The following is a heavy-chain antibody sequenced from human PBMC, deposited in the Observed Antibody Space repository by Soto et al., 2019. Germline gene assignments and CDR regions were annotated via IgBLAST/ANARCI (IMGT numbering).Heavy chain of an antibody. CDR2: IWYDGSNK. CDR3: ASEYCSGGSCYYYGMDV. CDR1: GFTFSSYG. J-gene: IGHJ6*02. D-gene: IGHD2-15*01. Sequence: QVQLVESGGGVVQPGRSLRLSCAASGFTFSSYGMHWVRQAPGKGLEWVAVIWYDGSNKYYADSVKGRFTISRDNSKNTLYLQMNGLRAEDTAVYYCASEYCSGGSCYYYGMDVWGRGTTVTVSS. V-gene: IGHV3-33*01.